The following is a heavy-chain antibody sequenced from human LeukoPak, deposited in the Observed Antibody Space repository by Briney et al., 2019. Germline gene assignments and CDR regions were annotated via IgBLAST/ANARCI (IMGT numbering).Heavy chain of an antibody. CDR1: GYTFTGYY. CDR3: ARCGYSGYDDYYYYYGMDV. Sequence: ASVKVSCKASGYTFTGYYMHWVRQAPGQGLEWMGWINPNSGGTNYAQKLQGRVTMTTDTSTSTAYMELRSLRSDDTAVYYCARCGYSGYDDYYYYYGMDVWGQGTTVTVSS. D-gene: IGHD5-12*01. V-gene: IGHV1-2*02. J-gene: IGHJ6*02. CDR2: INPNSGGT.